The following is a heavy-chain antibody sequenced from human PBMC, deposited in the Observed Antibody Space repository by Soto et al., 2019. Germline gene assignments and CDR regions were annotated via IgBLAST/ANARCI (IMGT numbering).Heavy chain of an antibody. CDR2: ISGSGGST. J-gene: IGHJ6*03. CDR3: AKAKVYSHYYYYMDV. CDR1: GFTFSSYA. Sequence: PGGSLRLSCAASGFTFSSYARSWVRQAPGKGLEWVSAISGSGGSTYYADSVKGRFTISRDNSKNTLYLQMNSLRAEDTAVYYCAKAKVYSHYYYYMDVWGKGTTVTVSS. D-gene: IGHD2-21*01. V-gene: IGHV3-23*01.